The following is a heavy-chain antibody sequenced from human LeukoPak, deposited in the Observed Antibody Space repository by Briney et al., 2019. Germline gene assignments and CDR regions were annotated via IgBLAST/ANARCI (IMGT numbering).Heavy chain of an antibody. D-gene: IGHD6-19*01. V-gene: IGHV3-66*01. J-gene: IGHJ1*01. CDR2: TYSGGST. CDR3: ARDSGYSSGWYGPTEYFQH. Sequence: GGSLRLSSAASGLTVSSNYMSWVRQAPGKGLEWVSVTYSGGSTYYADSVKGRFTISRDNSKNTLYLQMNSLRAEDTAVYYCARDSGYSSGWYGPTEYFQHWGQGTLVTVSS. CDR1: GLTVSSNY.